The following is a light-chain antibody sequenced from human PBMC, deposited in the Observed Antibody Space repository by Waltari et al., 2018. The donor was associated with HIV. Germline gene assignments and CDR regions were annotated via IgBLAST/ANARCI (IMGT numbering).Light chain of an antibody. CDR1: QTIKRN. V-gene: IGKV1-39*01. Sequence: IQVTQSPSSLSVSVGDRVTITCRASQTIKRNLNWYQQTPGKAPKLLIFGASTLQSGVPSRFSGSGSETDFILTVFSLQPEDFATYYCQQTYSAPHTFGQGTRLEIK. CDR2: GAS. J-gene: IGKJ5*01. CDR3: QQTYSAPHT.